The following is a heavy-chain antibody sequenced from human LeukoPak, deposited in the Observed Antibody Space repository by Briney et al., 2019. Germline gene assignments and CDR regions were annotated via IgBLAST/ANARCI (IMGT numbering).Heavy chain of an antibody. CDR3: ARDQDTMVRGVITGAESFDY. V-gene: IGHV3-48*03. J-gene: IGHJ4*02. CDR2: ISSSGSTI. Sequence: GALRLSCAASGFTFSSYEMNWVRQAPGKGLEWVSYISSSGSTIYYADSVKGRFTISRDNAKNSLYLQMNSLRAEDTAVYYCARDQDTMVRGVITGAESFDYWGQGTLVTVSS. D-gene: IGHD3-10*01. CDR1: GFTFSSYE.